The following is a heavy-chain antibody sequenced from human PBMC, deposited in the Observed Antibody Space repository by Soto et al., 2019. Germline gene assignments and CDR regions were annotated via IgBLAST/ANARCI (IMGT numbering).Heavy chain of an antibody. J-gene: IGHJ5*02. CDR2: IYPGDSDT. D-gene: IGHD6-6*01. CDR1: GYSFTSYW. Sequence: GESLKISCKGSGYSFTSYWIGWVRQMPGKGLEWMGIIYPGDSDTRYSPSFQGQVTISADKSISTAYLQWSSLKASDTAMYYCAILDPGYSSSSAIWWFDPWGQGTLVTVSS. V-gene: IGHV5-51*01. CDR3: AILDPGYSSSSAIWWFDP.